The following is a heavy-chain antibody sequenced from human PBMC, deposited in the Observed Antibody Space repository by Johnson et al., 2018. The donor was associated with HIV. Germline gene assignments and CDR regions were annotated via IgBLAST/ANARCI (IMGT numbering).Heavy chain of an antibody. D-gene: IGHD3-10*01. CDR1: GFTFSSYA. CDR2: ISYDGRNK. J-gene: IGHJ3*02. CDR3: AREGKDAFDI. V-gene: IGHV3-30*14. Sequence: QVQLVESGGGVVQPGRSLSLSCAASGFTFSSYAMNWVRQAPGKGLEWVAVISYDGRNKDYADSVKGRCTISRDNSKNTLYLQMNSLRAEDTAVYYCAREGKDAFDIWGQGTMVTVSS.